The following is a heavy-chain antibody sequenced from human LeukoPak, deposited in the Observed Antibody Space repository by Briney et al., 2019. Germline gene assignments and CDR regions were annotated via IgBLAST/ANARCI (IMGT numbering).Heavy chain of an antibody. CDR1: GFSFGNYA. Sequence: GGSLRLSCVASGFSFGNYAMSWVRQAPGRGLQWVSQISGTGGATWYAGFARDRFTISRDNSKKTLYLQMSGPRVEDTAMYYCVKDPRDTYGTNWFVSWGQGTLLIVSS. CDR3: VKDPRDTYGTNWFVS. J-gene: IGHJ5*01. V-gene: IGHV3-23*01. D-gene: IGHD2-21*01. CDR2: ISGTGGAT.